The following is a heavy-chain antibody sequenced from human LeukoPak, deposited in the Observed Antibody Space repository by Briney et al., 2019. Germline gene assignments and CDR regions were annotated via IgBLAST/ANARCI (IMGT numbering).Heavy chain of an antibody. J-gene: IGHJ4*02. CDR2: ISAYNGNT. V-gene: IGHV1-18*01. D-gene: IGHD5-24*01. CDR1: GYTFTSYG. Sequence: ASVNVSCTASGYTFTSYGISWVRQAPGQGLESMGWISAYNGNTNYAQKLQGRVTMTTDTSTSTAYMELRRLRSDDTAVYYCAGGPFRGDGYNNYWGQGTMVSVSS. CDR3: AGGPFRGDGYNNY.